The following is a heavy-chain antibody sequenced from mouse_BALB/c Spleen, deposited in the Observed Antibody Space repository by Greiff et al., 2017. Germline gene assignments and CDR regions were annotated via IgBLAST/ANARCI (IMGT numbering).Heavy chain of an antibody. V-gene: IGHV1-69*01. CDR2: IDTSDSYT. J-gene: IGHJ4*01. CDR3: ARSPYAMDY. Sequence: QVQLQQPGAELVMPGASVKMSCKASGYTFTDYWMHWVKQRPVQGLEWIGAIDTSDSYTSYNQKFKGKATLTVDESSSTAYMQLSSLTSEDSAVYYCARSPYAMDYWGQGTSVTVSS. CDR1: GYTFTDYW.